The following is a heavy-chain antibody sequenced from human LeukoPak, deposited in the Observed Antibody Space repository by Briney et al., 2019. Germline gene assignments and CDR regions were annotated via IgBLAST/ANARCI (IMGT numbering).Heavy chain of an antibody. CDR3: ASENTPYSRSWYFCY. CDR1: GYTLTGYY. J-gene: IGHJ4*02. Sequence: ASVKVSCKASGYTLTGYYMHGVRHAPGQGLECMGRINPNSGGTNYAQKFQGRVTMTRDTSISTAYMELSRLRSDDTAVYYCASENTPYSRSWYFCYWGQGTLVTVSS. D-gene: IGHD6-13*01. V-gene: IGHV1-2*06. CDR2: INPNSGGT.